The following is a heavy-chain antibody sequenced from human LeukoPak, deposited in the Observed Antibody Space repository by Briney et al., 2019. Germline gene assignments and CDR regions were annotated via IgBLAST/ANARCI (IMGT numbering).Heavy chain of an antibody. J-gene: IGHJ3*02. CDR2: ISSTSNTI. CDR1: GFTFGSYS. D-gene: IGHD2-2*01. CDR3: ARGTQRAFDI. V-gene: IGHV3-48*02. Sequence: GGSLRLSCVASGFTFGSYSMHWVRQAPGKGLEWVSYISSTSNTIYYADSVKGRFTISRDNAKNSLYLQMNSLRDEGSAVYYCARGTQRAFDIWGQGTMVTVSS.